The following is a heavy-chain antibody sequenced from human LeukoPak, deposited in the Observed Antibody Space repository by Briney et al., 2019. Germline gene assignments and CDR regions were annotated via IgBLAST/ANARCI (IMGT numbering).Heavy chain of an antibody. Sequence: PGGSLRLSCAASGFTFSSYAMSWVRQAPGKGLEWVSGINWSGGSTGYADSVKGRFTISRDNAKNSLYLHMNSLRAEDTALYYCARDPYCSSTRCYLSAFDIWGQGTMVIVSS. V-gene: IGHV3-20*04. CDR2: INWSGGST. CDR1: GFTFSSYA. CDR3: ARDPYCSSTRCYLSAFDI. D-gene: IGHD2-2*01. J-gene: IGHJ3*02.